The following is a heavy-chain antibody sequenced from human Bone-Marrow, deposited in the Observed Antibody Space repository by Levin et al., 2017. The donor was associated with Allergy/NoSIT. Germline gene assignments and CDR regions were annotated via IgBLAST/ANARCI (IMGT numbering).Heavy chain of an antibody. CDR2: LSRDSSYI. CDR1: DLTFNTYD. D-gene: IGHD1-26*01. J-gene: IGHJ4*02. Sequence: GGSLRLSCVVSDLTFNTYDMGWVRQAPGKGLEWVSALSRDSSYIYYTTSVRGRFIISRDNSKSTVYLDMSSLGTEDTAVYYCATMRRVGPPGTHYFDYWGRGAPVTVSS. V-gene: IGHV3-23*01. CDR3: ATMRRVGPPGTHYFDY.